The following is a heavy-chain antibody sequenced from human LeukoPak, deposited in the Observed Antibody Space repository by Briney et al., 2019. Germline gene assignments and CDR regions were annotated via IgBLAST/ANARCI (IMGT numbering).Heavy chain of an antibody. CDR1: GGSISSYY. CDR3: ARVGGEAYYDFWSGYIANWFDP. D-gene: IGHD3-3*01. J-gene: IGHJ5*02. CDR2: IYYSGST. V-gene: IGHV4-59*08. Sequence: SETLSLTCTVSGGSISSYYWSWIRQPPGKGLEWIGYIYYSGSTNYNPSLKSRVTISVDTSKNQFSLKLSSVTAADTAVYYCARVGGEAYYDFWSGYIANWFDPWGQGTLVTVSS.